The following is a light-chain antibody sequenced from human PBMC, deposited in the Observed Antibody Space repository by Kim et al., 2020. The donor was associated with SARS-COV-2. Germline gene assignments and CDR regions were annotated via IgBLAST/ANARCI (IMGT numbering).Light chain of an antibody. CDR3: QAWDSSTDGV. J-gene: IGLJ2*01. CDR2: QDS. Sequence: SSELTQPPSVSVSPGQTASITCSGDKLGDKYACWYQQKPGQSPVLVIYQDSKRPSGIPERFSGSNSGNTATLTISGTQAMDEADYFCQAWDSSTDGVFGGGTQLTVL. V-gene: IGLV3-1*01. CDR1: KLGDKY.